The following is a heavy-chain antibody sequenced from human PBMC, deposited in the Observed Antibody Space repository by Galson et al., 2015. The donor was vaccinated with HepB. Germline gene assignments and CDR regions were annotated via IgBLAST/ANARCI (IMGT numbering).Heavy chain of an antibody. Sequence: SLRLSGAASGFTFSSYSMNWVRQAPGKGLEWVPSISSSSSYIYHAESEKGRFTTSRDNAKNSLYLQMNSLRAQDTAVYYCARQWLVPGYYGMDVWGQGTTVTVSS. CDR1: GFTFSSYS. CDR3: ARQWLVPGYYGMDV. CDR2: ISSSSSYI. D-gene: IGHD6-19*01. J-gene: IGHJ6*02. V-gene: IGHV3-21*01.